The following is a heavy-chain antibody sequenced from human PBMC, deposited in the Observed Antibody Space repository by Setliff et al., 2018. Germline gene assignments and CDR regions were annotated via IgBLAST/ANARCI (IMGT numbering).Heavy chain of an antibody. CDR1: GNTFTCYH. J-gene: IGHJ4*02. V-gene: IGHV1-18*04. CDR3: AREVGDLVTTILSFFDY. Sequence: SVQGTCKASGNTFTCYHKHGLRQAPGQGLEWMGWISAYNCNTNKAQKFQGRVTMTTDTSTSTANMELMSRTSDDTALYFCAREVGDLVTTILSFFDYWGQGTLVTVSS. D-gene: IGHD5-12*01. CDR2: ISAYNCNT.